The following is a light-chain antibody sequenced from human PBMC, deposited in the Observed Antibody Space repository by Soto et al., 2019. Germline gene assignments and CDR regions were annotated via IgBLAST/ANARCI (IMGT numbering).Light chain of an antibody. J-gene: IGLJ1*01. CDR2: EVS. CDR1: SSDVGGYNY. Sequence: QSVLTQPASVSGSPGQSITISCTGTSSDVGGYNYVSWYQQHPGKAPKLMIYEVSNRPSGVSNRFSGSKFGNTASLTISGLQAEDAADYYCSSYTSRNTNDVFAHATKVTV. CDR3: SSYTSRNTNDV. V-gene: IGLV2-14*01.